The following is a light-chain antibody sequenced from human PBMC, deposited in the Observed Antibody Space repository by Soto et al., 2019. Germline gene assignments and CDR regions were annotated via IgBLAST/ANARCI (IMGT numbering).Light chain of an antibody. J-gene: IGKJ5*01. CDR3: QQYGSSLIT. CDR1: QSVSSNY. Sequence: ENVLTQSPGTLSLTPGERATLSCRASQSVSSNYLAWYQQKPGQAPRLLIYGASSRATGIPDRFSGSGSGTDFTLTISRLEPEDFAVYYCQQYGSSLITFGQGTRLEI. CDR2: GAS. V-gene: IGKV3-20*01.